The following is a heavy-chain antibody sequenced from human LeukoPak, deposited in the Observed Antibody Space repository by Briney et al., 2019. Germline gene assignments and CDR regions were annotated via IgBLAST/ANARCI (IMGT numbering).Heavy chain of an antibody. Sequence: GASVKVSCKASGYTFTGYYMHWVRQAPGQGLEWMGWINPNSGGTNYAQKFQGRVTMTRDTSISTAYMELSRLRSDDTAVYYCARTANWNYRTAFDYWGQGTPVTASS. D-gene: IGHD1-7*01. V-gene: IGHV1-2*02. CDR1: GYTFTGYY. CDR2: INPNSGGT. CDR3: ARTANWNYRTAFDY. J-gene: IGHJ4*02.